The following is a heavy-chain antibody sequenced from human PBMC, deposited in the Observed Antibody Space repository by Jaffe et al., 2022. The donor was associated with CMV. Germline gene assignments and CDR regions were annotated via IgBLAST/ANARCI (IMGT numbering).Heavy chain of an antibody. V-gene: IGHV3-23*01. D-gene: IGHD1-26*01. CDR3: AKGIWEFDS. CDR1: GLSSSSPG. CDR2: ISGTGFMT. Sequence: EVQLSQSGGGLGQPGGSLRLSCTASGLSSSSPGMSWVRHVPGKGLEWVSAISGTGFMTYYADSVKGRFTISRDNSRNTLYLQMNSLRVEDTAVYYCAKGIWEFDSWGQGSLVTVSS. J-gene: IGHJ4*02.